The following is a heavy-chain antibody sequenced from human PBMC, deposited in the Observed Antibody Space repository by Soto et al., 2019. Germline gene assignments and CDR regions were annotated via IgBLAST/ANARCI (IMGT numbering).Heavy chain of an antibody. CDR3: AREYSSSYYVDY. V-gene: IGHV4-34*02. J-gene: IGHJ4*02. D-gene: IGHD6-6*01. CDR2: INHSGRT. Sequence: QVQLQQWGAGLLKPSGTLSLTCAVYGVSFNSFYWSWIRQATGKGLEWIGEINHSGRTNYNPSLKSRVTILVDPSKNQFSLNLPSVTAADTAVYYCAREYSSSYYVDYWGQGTLVTVSS. CDR1: GVSFNSFY.